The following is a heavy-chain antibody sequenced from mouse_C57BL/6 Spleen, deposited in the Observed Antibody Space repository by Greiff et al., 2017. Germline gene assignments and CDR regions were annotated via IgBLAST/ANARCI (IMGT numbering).Heavy chain of an antibody. CDR2: IDPSDSYT. CDR3: TRSYGSSYDAMDY. D-gene: IGHD1-1*01. J-gene: IGHJ4*01. Sequence: QVQLQQPGAELVKPGASVKLSCKASGYTFTSYWMQWVKQRPGQGFEWIGEIDPSDSYTNYNQKFKGKATLTVDTSTSTAYMQRSSLTSEDSAVYYCTRSYGSSYDAMDYWGQGTSVTVSS. CDR1: GYTFTSYW. V-gene: IGHV1-50*01.